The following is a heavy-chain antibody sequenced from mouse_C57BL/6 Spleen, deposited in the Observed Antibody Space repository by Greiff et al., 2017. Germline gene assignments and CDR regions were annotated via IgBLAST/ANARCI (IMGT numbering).Heavy chain of an antibody. J-gene: IGHJ2*01. V-gene: IGHV3-6*01. D-gene: IGHD1-1*01. CDR2: ISYDGSN. CDR1: GYSITSGYY. Sequence: EVHLVESGPGLVKPSQSLSLTCSVTGYSITSGYYWNWIRQFPGKKLEWMGYISYDGSNNYNPSLKNRISITRDTSKNQFFLKLNSVTTEDTATYYCARGLLRYYFDYWGQGTTLTVSS. CDR3: ARGLLRYYFDY.